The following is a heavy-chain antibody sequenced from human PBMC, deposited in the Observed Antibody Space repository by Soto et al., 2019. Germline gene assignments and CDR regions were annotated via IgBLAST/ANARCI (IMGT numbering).Heavy chain of an antibody. J-gene: IGHJ3*02. CDR2: INAGNGNT. D-gene: IGHD3-22*01. V-gene: IGHV1-3*01. Sequence: ASVQVSCQASWSTFTSYAVHWVRQAPGQRLEWMGWINAGNGNTKYSQKFQGRVTITRDTSASTAYMELSSLRSEDTAVYYCASIDSSGYYRGAFDIWGQGTMVTVSS. CDR1: WSTFTSYA. CDR3: ASIDSSGYYRGAFDI.